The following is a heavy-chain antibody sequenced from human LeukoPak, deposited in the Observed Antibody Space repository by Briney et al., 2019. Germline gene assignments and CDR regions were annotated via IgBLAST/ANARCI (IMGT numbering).Heavy chain of an antibody. V-gene: IGHV1-69*04. J-gene: IGHJ6*02. Sequence: SVKVSCKASGGTFSSYAVSWVRQAPGQGLEWMGRIIPIFGIANYAQKFQGRVTITADKSTSTAYMELSSLRSEDTAVYYCANRGLGGMVRDLYYYYGMDVWGQGTTVTVSS. CDR1: GGTFSSYA. CDR2: IIPIFGIA. CDR3: ANRGLGGMVRDLYYYYGMDV. D-gene: IGHD3-10*01.